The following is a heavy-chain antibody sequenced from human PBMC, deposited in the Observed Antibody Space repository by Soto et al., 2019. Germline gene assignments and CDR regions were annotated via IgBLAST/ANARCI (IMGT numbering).Heavy chain of an antibody. Sequence: QVQVVESGGGVVQPGRSLRLTCDVSGFTFSSYGMHWVRQAPGKGLEWVALIWSSGTNKYYADSVKGRFTISRDNSKNTLYLEMNSLRAEGTAVYYCARDRTANHYMDVWGKGTTVTVSS. CDR1: GFTFSSYG. CDR2: IWSSGTNK. V-gene: IGHV3-33*01. D-gene: IGHD2-21*02. J-gene: IGHJ6*03. CDR3: ARDRTANHYMDV.